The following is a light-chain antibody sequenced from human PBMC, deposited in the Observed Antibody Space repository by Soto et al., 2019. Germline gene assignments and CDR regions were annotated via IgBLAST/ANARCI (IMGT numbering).Light chain of an antibody. V-gene: IGLV2-8*01. CDR3: SSYAGSNNV. Sequence: QSVLTQPPSASGSPGQSVTISCTGTSSDVGGYNYVSWYQHHPGKAPKLIIYEVSKRPSGVPDRFSGSKSGNTASLTVSGLQAWDEADYYCSSYAGSNNVFGGGTKLTVL. J-gene: IGLJ2*01. CDR1: SSDVGGYNY. CDR2: EVS.